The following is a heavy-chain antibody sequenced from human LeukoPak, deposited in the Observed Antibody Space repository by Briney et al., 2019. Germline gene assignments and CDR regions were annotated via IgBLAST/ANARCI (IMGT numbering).Heavy chain of an antibody. Sequence: PSGTLSLTCAVSGGSILTTNWWSWVRQPPGKGLEWIGEVHLSGASNYNPSLKSRVGMSIDNSKNQLSLKLTSVTAADTAIYYCARESGAFCPFGFWGQGTLVTVSS. J-gene: IGHJ4*02. CDR3: ARESGAFCPFGF. CDR2: VHLSGAS. CDR1: GGSILTTNW. D-gene: IGHD1-26*01. V-gene: IGHV4-4*02.